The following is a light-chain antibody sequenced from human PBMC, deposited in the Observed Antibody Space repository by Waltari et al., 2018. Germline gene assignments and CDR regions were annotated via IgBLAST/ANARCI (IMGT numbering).Light chain of an antibody. Sequence: QSALTQPASVSGSPGQSITISCTGTSSDVGGYNYVSWYQQHPGKAPKLMIYEVSNRPSGVSNRFSGSKSGNTASLTISGLQAEDEAEYYCSTYTSSTTAVFGGGTQLTVL. V-gene: IGLV2-14*01. CDR1: SSDVGGYNY. CDR3: STYTSSTTAV. CDR2: EVS. J-gene: IGLJ7*01.